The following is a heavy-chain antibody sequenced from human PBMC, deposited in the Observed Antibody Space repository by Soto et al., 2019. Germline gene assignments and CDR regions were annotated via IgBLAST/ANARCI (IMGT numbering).Heavy chain of an antibody. D-gene: IGHD2-21*02. CDR2: IKPDGVDT. Sequence: PWGSLRLFCEGSGFIFSTYWRNGGRQCAGKGLKWVANIKPDGVDTNYVDSVKGRFTNSRDNARNSLFLQMNSLRVEDTAVYYCARALMAVTSQDAFDIWGQGTMVNVSS. V-gene: IGHV3-7*01. J-gene: IGHJ3*02. CDR1: GFIFSTYW. CDR3: ARALMAVTSQDAFDI.